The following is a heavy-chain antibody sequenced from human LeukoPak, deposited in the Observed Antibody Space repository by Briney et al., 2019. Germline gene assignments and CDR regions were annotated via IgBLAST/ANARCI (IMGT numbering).Heavy chain of an antibody. CDR3: ARRLGGYNTPDDY. CDR1: GFTFSVHY. Sequence: PGGSLRLSCAASGFTFSVHYMDWVRQAPGKGLERVGRIRNKANSYTTEYAASVKGRFTISRDDLKNSLYLQMNSLKTEDTAMYYCARRLGGYNTPDDYWGQGTLVTVSS. V-gene: IGHV3-72*01. CDR2: IRNKANSYTT. J-gene: IGHJ4*02. D-gene: IGHD2-15*01.